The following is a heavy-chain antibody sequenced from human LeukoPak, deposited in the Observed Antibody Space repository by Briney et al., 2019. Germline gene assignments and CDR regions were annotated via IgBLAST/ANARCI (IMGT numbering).Heavy chain of an antibody. CDR3: ARGAGLFDF. V-gene: IGHV3-74*01. J-gene: IGHJ4*02. D-gene: IGHD6-13*01. Sequence: SGGSLRLSCAASGFTFSNYWMHWVRQAPGKGLEWVSRINSDGSDTSYADSVKGRFTISRDIAKKSLYLQMNSLGAEDTAVYYCARGAGLFDFWGQGTLVTVSS. CDR1: GFTFSNYW. CDR2: INSDGSDT.